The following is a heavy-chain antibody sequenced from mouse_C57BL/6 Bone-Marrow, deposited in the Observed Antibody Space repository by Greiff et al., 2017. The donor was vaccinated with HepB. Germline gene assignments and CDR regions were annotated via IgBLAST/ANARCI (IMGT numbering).Heavy chain of an antibody. V-gene: IGHV5-16*01. CDR3: ARGRPLYYYAMDY. CDR2: INYDGSST. CDR1: GFTFSDYY. J-gene: IGHJ4*01. Sequence: EVHLVESEGGLVQPGSSMKLSCTASGFTFSDYYMAWVRQVPEKGLEWVANINYDGSSTYYLDSLKSRFIISRDNAKNILYLQMSSLKSEDTATYYCARGRPLYYYAMDYWGQGTSVTVSS. D-gene: IGHD2-12*01.